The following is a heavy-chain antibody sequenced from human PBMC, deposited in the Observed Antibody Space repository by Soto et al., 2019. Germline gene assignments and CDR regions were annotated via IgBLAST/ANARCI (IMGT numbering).Heavy chain of an antibody. CDR1: GFTFSSYA. J-gene: IGHJ6*02. Sequence: GGSLRLSCAASGFTFSSYAMSWVRQAPGKGLEWVSAISGSGGSTYYADSVKGRFTISRDNSKNTLYLQMNSLRAEDTAVYYCAAPGRGSYYDSSGYYSLYCMDDWGQGTTVTVSS. CDR3: AAPGRGSYYDSSGYYSLYCMDD. D-gene: IGHD3-22*01. CDR2: ISGSGGST. V-gene: IGHV3-23*01.